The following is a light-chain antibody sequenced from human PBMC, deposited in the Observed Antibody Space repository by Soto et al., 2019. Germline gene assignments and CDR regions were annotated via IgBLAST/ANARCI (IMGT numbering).Light chain of an antibody. CDR1: QSVSRNY. CDR3: QQYDNLPRT. Sequence: EIVLTQSPGTLSLSPGERATLSCRASQSVSRNYLAWYQQKPGQAPRLLIYGASSRATGIPDRFSGSGSGTDFTLTISRLEPEDFAVYYCQQYDNLPRTFGQGTKVDIK. J-gene: IGKJ1*01. CDR2: GAS. V-gene: IGKV3-20*01.